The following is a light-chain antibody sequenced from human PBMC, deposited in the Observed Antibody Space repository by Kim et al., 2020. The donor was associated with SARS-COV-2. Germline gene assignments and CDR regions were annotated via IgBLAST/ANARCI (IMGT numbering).Light chain of an antibody. V-gene: IGKV1-5*01. CDR3: QQYNSHST. J-gene: IGKJ1*01. CDR2: DAS. CDR1: RSLSNR. Sequence: SPSVGERVAITCRASRSLSNRLAWYQVKPGKAPKLLIYDASTLDTGVPSRFSGGVSGTDFTLNISSLQPDDFATYYCQQYNSHSTFGQGTKVDIK.